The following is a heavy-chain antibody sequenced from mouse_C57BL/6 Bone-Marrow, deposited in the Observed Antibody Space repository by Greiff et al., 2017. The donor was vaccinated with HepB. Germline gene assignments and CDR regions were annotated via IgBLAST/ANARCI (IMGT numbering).Heavy chain of an antibody. V-gene: IGHV1-42*01. Sequence: VQLQQSGPELVKPGASVKISCKASGYSFTGYYMNWVKQSPEKSLEWIGEINPSTGGTTYNQKFKAKATLTVDKSSSTAYMQLKSLTSEDSAVYYSARARILWSAWFAYCGQGTLFTVSA. J-gene: IGHJ3*01. CDR1: GYSFTGYY. D-gene: IGHD1-1*02. CDR2: INPSTGGT. CDR3: ARARILWSAWFAY.